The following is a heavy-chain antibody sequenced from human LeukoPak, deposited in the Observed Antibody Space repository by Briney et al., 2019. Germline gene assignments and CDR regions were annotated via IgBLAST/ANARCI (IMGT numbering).Heavy chain of an antibody. V-gene: IGHV1-58*02. D-gene: IGHD3-22*01. CDR1: GFTFTSSA. CDR2: IVVGSGNT. Sequence: SVKVSCKASGFTFTSSAMQWVRQARGQRLEWIGWIVVGSGNTNYAQKFQERVTITRDMSTSTAYMELSSLRSEDTAVYHCAADRYDSSGYYHFDYWGQGTLVTVSS. J-gene: IGHJ4*02. CDR3: AADRYDSSGYYHFDY.